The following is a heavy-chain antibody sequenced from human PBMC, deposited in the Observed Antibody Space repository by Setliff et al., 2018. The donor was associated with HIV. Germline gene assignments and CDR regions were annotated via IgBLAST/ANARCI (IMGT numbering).Heavy chain of an antibody. V-gene: IGHV1-18*01. Sequence: ASVKVSCKASGYTFTSYSLNWVRQAPGQGLEWMGWISVYNGNINYAQKLQGRVTMTTDTSTSTAYMELRSLRSDATAVYYCARDSEPGIAVAGADAFDIWGQGTMVTVSS. J-gene: IGHJ3*02. CDR2: ISVYNGNI. CDR1: GYTFTSYS. CDR3: ARDSEPGIAVAGADAFDI. D-gene: IGHD6-19*01.